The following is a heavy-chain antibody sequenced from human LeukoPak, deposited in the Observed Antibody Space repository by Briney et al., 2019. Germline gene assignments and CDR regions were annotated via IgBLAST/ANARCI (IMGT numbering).Heavy chain of an antibody. J-gene: IGHJ6*03. V-gene: IGHV4-34*01. CDR1: GGSFSGYY. CDR2: INHSGST. D-gene: IGHD2-21*01. Sequence: SETLSLTCAVFGGSFSGYYWSWIRQPPGKGLEWIGEINHSGSTIYNPSFKSRVTISVDTSKNQVSLKLSSVTAADTAVYYCARGRIASGAYYYYMDVWGKGTTVAVSS. CDR3: ARGRIASGAYYYYMDV.